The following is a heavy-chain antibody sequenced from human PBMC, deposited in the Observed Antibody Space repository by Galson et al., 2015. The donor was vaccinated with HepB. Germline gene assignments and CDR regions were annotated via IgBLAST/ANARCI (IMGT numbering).Heavy chain of an antibody. CDR2: IIPIFGTA. V-gene: IGHV1-69*13. Sequence: SVKVSCKASGGTFSSYAISWVRQAPGQGLEWMGGIIPIFGTANYAQKFQGRVTITADESTSTAYMELSSLRSEDTAVYYCARTHDYCGGDCYSDYWGQGTLVTVSS. CDR3: ARTHDYCGGDCYSDY. J-gene: IGHJ4*02. CDR1: GGTFSSYA. D-gene: IGHD2-21*01.